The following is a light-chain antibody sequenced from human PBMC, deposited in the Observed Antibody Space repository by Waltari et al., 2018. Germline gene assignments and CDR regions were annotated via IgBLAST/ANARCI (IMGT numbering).Light chain of an antibody. J-gene: IGKJ2*01. CDR2: GAS. CDR1: QSVSRSY. Sequence: EIVLTQSPGTLSLSPWERATLSCRASQSVSRSYLAWYQQQPGQAPRLLIYGASSRATGIPDRFSGSGSGTDFTLTISRLEPEDFAVYYCQQYGSSPYTFGQGTKLEIK. CDR3: QQYGSSPYT. V-gene: IGKV3-20*01.